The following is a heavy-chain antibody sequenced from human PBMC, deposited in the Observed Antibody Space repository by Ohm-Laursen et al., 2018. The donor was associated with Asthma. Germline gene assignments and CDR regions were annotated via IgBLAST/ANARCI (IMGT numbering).Heavy chain of an antibody. CDR2: ISIGSATI. J-gene: IGHJ4*02. D-gene: IGHD5-18*01. CDR1: GFTFRIYG. Sequence: SLRLSCAAFGFTFRIYGMDWVRQAPGKGLEWVSYISIGSATIHYGDSVKGRFTISRDDGKNSLYLQMNSLRDEDTAIYYCASIQGYSYGPDYWGQGTLVTVSS. V-gene: IGHV3-48*02. CDR3: ASIQGYSYGPDY.